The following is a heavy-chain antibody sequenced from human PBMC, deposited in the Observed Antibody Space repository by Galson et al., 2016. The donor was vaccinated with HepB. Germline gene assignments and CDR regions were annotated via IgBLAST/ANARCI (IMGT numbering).Heavy chain of an antibody. CDR3: ARTTEQWVDKWFDP. J-gene: IGHJ5*02. CDR1: GYSFTNYW. V-gene: IGHV5-51*01. D-gene: IGHD6-19*01. CDR2: IYPGDSDT. Sequence: QSGAEVKKPGESLKISCKGSGYSFTNYWIGWVRQMPGKGLEWMGIIYPGDSDTRYSPSFQGQVTMSADKSSNTAYLQWSRLKASDTAMYYCARTTEQWVDKWFDPWGQGTLVTVSS.